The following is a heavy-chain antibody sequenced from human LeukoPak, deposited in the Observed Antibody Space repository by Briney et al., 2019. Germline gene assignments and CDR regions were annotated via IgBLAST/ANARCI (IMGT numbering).Heavy chain of an antibody. CDR2: TYYSGGT. CDR3: VRGRYGFGEFSEFGYFDL. CDR1: GASITTYY. D-gene: IGHD3-10*01. J-gene: IGHJ2*01. Sequence: SETLSLTCNVSGASITTYYWIWVRQPPGKGLEFIGYTYYSGGTNLNPSLMSRVTISVDTSENEFSLKLKSVTAADTAVYYCVRGRYGFGEFSEFGYFDLWGRGTLVTVSS. V-gene: IGHV4-59*01.